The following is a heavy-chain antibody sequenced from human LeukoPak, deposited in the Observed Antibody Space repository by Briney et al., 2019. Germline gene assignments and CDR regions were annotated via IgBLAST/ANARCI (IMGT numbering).Heavy chain of an antibody. J-gene: IGHJ4*02. CDR3: ARRFGSGWYSRGYFDY. V-gene: IGHV4-61*08. Sequence: SETLSLTCTVSGGSISSGGYYWSWIRQHPGKGLEWIGYIYYSGSTNYNPSLKSRVTISVDTSKNQFSLKLSSVTAADTAVYYCARRFGSGWYSRGYFDYWGQGTLVTVSS. CDR1: GGSISSGGYY. D-gene: IGHD6-19*01. CDR2: IYYSGST.